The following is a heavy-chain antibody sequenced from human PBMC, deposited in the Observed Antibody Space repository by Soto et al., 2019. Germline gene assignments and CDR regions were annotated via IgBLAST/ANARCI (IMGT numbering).Heavy chain of an antibody. CDR2: IYYSGST. CDR1: GGSFSSGGYY. J-gene: IGHJ4*02. D-gene: IGHD2-8*02. CDR3: AGATSFSGHHGY. V-gene: IGHV4-31*03. Sequence: NPSETLSLTCTVSGGSFSSGGYYWSWIRQLPGKGLEWIGYIYYSGSTYYNPSLKSRFTISLDTSKNQFSLKLSSVTAADTAVYYCAGATSFSGHHGYWGQGTLVTVSS.